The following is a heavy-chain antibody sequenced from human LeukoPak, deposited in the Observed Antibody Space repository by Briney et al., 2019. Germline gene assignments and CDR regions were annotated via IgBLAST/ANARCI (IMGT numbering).Heavy chain of an antibody. CDR2: INPNSGGT. V-gene: IGHV1-2*04. J-gene: IGHJ4*02. CDR1: GYTFTSYY. CDR3: ARAHSYGYADY. Sequence: ASVKVSCKASGYTFTSYYMHWVRQAPGQGLEWMGWINPNSGGTNYAQKFQGWVTMTRDTSISTAYMELSRLRSDDTAVYYCARAHSYGYADYWGQGTLVTVSS. D-gene: IGHD5-18*01.